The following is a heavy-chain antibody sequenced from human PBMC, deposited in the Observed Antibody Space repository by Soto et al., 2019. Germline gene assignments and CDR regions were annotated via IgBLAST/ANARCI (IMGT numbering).Heavy chain of an antibody. D-gene: IGHD6-6*01. Sequence: SETLSLTCAVYGGSFSDYYWSWIRQPPGKGLEWIGEINHSGSTNYNPSLKSRVTISVDTSKSQFSLKLSSVTAADTAVYYCARTSRFEYWGQGTLVTVSS. J-gene: IGHJ4*02. CDR1: GGSFSDYY. V-gene: IGHV4-34*01. CDR2: INHSGST. CDR3: ARTSRFEY.